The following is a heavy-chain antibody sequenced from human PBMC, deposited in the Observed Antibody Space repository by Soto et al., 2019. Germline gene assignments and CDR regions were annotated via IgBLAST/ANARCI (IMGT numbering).Heavy chain of an antibody. CDR3: ASLTETQGVYYYYGMDV. V-gene: IGHV1-69*13. D-gene: IGHD1-20*01. CDR1: GGTFSSYA. J-gene: IGHJ6*02. CDR2: IIPIFGTA. Sequence: GASVKVSCKASGGTFSSYAISWVRQAPGQGLEWMGGIIPIFGTANYAQKFQGRVTITADESTSTAYMELSSLRSEDTAVYYCASLTETQGVYYYYGMDVWGQGTTVTVSS.